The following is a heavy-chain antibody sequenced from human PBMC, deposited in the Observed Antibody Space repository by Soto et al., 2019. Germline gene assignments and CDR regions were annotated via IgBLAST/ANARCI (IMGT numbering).Heavy chain of an antibody. V-gene: IGHV5-51*01. CDR2: IYPGDSDT. CDR1: GYSFTSYW. CDR3: ARNIRYCSGGSCYSSEIDYYYGMDV. J-gene: IGHJ6*02. D-gene: IGHD2-15*01. Sequence: LGESLKISCKGSGYSFTSYWIGWVRQMPGKGLEWMGIIYPGDSDTRYSPSFQGQVTISADKSISTAYLQWSSLKASDTAMYYCARNIRYCSGGSCYSSEIDYYYGMDVWGQGTTVTVSS.